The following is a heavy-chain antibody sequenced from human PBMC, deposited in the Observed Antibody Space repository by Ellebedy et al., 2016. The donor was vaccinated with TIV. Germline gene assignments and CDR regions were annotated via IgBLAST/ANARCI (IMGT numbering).Heavy chain of an antibody. J-gene: IGHJ4*02. CDR3: ARGFTIFGVVDLDY. Sequence: SVKVSXKASGGTFSSYAISWVRQAPGQGLEWMGGIIPIFGTANYAQKFQGRVTITADESTSTAYMELSSLRSEDTAVYYCARGFTIFGVVDLDYWGQGTLVTVSS. D-gene: IGHD3-3*01. CDR2: IIPIFGTA. V-gene: IGHV1-69*13. CDR1: GGTFSSYA.